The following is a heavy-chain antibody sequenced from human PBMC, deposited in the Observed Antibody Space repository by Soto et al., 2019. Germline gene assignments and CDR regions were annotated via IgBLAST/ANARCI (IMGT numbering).Heavy chain of an antibody. CDR2: ISSSGSYI. CDR1: GFTFSSYS. V-gene: IGHV3-21*01. CDR3: ARAREPIVATIPSDY. Sequence: GGSLRLSCAASGFTFSSYSMNWVRQAPGKGLEWVSSISSSGSYIYYADSVKGRFTISRDNAKNSLYLQMNSLRAEDTAVYYCARAREPIVATIPSDYWGQGTLVTVSS. J-gene: IGHJ4*02. D-gene: IGHD5-12*01.